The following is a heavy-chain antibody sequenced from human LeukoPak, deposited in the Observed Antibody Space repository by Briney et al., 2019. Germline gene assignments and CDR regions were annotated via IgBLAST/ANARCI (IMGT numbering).Heavy chain of an antibody. Sequence: PSETLSLTCAVYGGSFSGYYWSWIRQPPGKGLEWIGEINHSGSTNYNPSLKSRVTISVDTSKNQFSLKLSSVTAADTAVYYCARVGRDYYDSSAGAFDIWGQGTMVTVSS. D-gene: IGHD3-22*01. J-gene: IGHJ3*02. CDR2: INHSGST. CDR1: GGSFSGYY. CDR3: ARVGRDYYDSSAGAFDI. V-gene: IGHV4-34*01.